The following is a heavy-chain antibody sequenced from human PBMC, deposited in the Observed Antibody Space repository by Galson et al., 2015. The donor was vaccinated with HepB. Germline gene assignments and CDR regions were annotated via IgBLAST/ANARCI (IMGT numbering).Heavy chain of an antibody. D-gene: IGHD6-19*01. CDR1: GFTFSSYA. V-gene: IGHV3-30-3*01. CDR2: ISYDGSNK. Sequence: SLRLSCAASGFTFSSYAMHWVRQAPGKGLEWVAVISYDGSNKYYADSVKGRFTISRDNSKNTLYLQMNSLRAEDTAVYYCARDLTGRSSGWYVADYGMDVWGQGATVTVSS. J-gene: IGHJ6*02. CDR3: ARDLTGRSSGWYVADYGMDV.